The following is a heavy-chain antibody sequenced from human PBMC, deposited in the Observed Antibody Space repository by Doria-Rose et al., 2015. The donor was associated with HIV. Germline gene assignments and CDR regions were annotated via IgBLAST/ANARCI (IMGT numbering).Heavy chain of an antibody. CDR2: ISASGAGT. CDR1: GFTFKNFA. CDR3: AKDGGYGDYGNYYYGMDV. J-gene: IGHJ6*02. V-gene: IGHV3-23*04. D-gene: IGHD4-17*01. Sequence: EVQLVESGGGLVQPGGSLRLSCTTSGFTFKNFAMNWVRRAPGKGLQWVSVISASGAGTYYADPVQGRFTISRVNSDNTLYLQMNSLRVEDTAVYYCAKDGGYGDYGNYYYGMDVWGQGTTVTVSS.